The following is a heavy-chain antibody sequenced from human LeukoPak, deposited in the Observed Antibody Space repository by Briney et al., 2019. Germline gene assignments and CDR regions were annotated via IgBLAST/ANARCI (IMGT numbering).Heavy chain of an antibody. D-gene: IGHD1-7*01. CDR3: ARDSDWNYGIYYYYYMDV. V-gene: IGHV3-30*01. CDR2: ISYDGSNK. CDR1: GFTFSSYA. J-gene: IGHJ6*03. Sequence: GGSLRLSCAASGFTFSSYAMRWVRQAPGKGLEWVAVISYDGSNKYYADSVKGRFTISRDNSKNTLYLQMNSLRAEDTAVYYCARDSDWNYGIYYYYYMDVWGKGTTVTVSS.